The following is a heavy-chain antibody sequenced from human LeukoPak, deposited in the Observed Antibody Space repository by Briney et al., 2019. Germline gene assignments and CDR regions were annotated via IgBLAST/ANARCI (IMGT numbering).Heavy chain of an antibody. CDR3: ARDEGGYGGTYYGYFDY. CDR1: GYTFIGYY. D-gene: IGHD1-26*01. V-gene: IGHV1-2*02. J-gene: IGHJ4*02. CDR2: INPNSGGT. Sequence: ASVKVSCKASGYTFIGYYIHWVRQAPGQGLEWMGWINPNSGGTNCAQEFQGRVTMTRDTSISTAHMELSGLRSDDTAVYYCARDEGGYGGTYYGYFDYWGQGTLVTVSS.